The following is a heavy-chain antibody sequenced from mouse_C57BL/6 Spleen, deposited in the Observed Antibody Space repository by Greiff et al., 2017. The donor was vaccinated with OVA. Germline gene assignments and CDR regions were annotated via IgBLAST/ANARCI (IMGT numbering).Heavy chain of an antibody. CDR1: GFTFTDYY. Sequence: EVMLVESGGGLVQPGGSLSLSCAASGFTFTDYYMSWVRQPPGKALEWLGFIRNKANGYTTEYSASVKGRFTISRDNSQSILYLQMNALRAEDSATYYCARCSSYEYYAMDYWGQGTSVTVSS. D-gene: IGHD2-12*01. CDR2: IRNKANGYTT. CDR3: ARCSSYEYYAMDY. J-gene: IGHJ4*01. V-gene: IGHV7-3*01.